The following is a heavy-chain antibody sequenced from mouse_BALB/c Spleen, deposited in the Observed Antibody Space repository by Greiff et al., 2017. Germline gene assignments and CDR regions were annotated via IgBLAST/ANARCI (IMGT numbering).Heavy chain of an antibody. J-gene: IGHJ1*01. D-gene: IGHD2-4*01. V-gene: IGHV5-17*02. CDR2: ISSGSSTI. Sequence: DVKLVESGGGLVQPGGSRKLSCAASGFTFSSFGMHWVRQAPEKGLEWVAYISSGSSTIYYADTVKGRFTISRDNPKNTLFLQMTSLRSEDTAMYYCARWKGTMTTRNWYFDVWGAGTTVTVSS. CDR1: GFTFSSFG. CDR3: ARWKGTMTTRNWYFDV.